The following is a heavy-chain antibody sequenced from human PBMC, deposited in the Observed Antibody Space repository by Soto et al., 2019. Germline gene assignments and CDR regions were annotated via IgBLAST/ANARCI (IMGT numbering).Heavy chain of an antibody. CDR2: ISSSGPTI. D-gene: IGHD6-19*01. V-gene: IGHV3-48*03. CDR3: AIKAGTDYYYYYGVDV. J-gene: IGHJ6*02. Sequence: PGGSLRLSCAASGFTFSSYEMNWARQAPGKGLEWVSYISSSGPTISYADSVKGRFTISRDNAKNSLYLQMNSLRAEDTAVYYCAIKAGTDYYYYYGVDVWGQGTTVTVSS. CDR1: GFTFSSYE.